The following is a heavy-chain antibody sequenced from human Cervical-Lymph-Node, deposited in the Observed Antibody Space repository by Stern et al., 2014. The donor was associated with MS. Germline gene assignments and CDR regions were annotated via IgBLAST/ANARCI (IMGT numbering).Heavy chain of an antibody. V-gene: IGHV4-59*08. CDR3: ARLSTAVDF. CDR1: GGSISSRY. Sequence: VQLVESGPGLVKPSETLSLTCAVSGGSISSRYWGWIRQPPGKGLEWIGLISHSGDTKYNPSPKRRVTITPEPYKKQFSPNVTTVTAADTAVYYCARLSTAVDFWGQGTLVTVSS. J-gene: IGHJ4*02. CDR2: ISHSGDT.